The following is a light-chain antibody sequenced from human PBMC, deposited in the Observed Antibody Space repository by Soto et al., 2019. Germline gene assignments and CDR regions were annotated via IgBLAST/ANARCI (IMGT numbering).Light chain of an antibody. V-gene: IGLV3-21*02. CDR3: QVWDNNYDHYV. Sequence: SYELTQPPSVSVAPGQTARITCGGNNIGGKSPHWYQQKPGQAPVLVVYDDGDRPSGIPERFSGSNSGNTATLTISRVEAGDEADYYCQVWDNNYDHYVFGTGTKVTVL. CDR1: NIGGKS. J-gene: IGLJ1*01. CDR2: DDG.